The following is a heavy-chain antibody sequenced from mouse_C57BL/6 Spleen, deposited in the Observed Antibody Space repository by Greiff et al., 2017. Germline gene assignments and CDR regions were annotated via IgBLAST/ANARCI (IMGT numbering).Heavy chain of an antibody. V-gene: IGHV1-9*01. CDR3: AKRWSRYPCAY. CDR1: GYTFTGYW. CDR2: ILPGSGST. J-gene: IGHJ3*01. D-gene: IGHD2-2*01. Sequence: QVQLQQSGAELMKPGASVKLSCKATGYTFTGYWIEWVKQRPGHGLEWIGEILPGSGSTNYNEKFKGKATFTADPSSNTAYMQLSSLTTEDSAIYYCAKRWSRYPCAYWGQGTLVTVSA.